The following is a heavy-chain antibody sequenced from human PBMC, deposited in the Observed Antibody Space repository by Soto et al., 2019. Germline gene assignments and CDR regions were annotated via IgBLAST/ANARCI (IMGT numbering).Heavy chain of an antibody. CDR3: AQSLRDYGLGRERAHYFDP. CDR2: IYWDDDK. Sequence: QITLKESGPTLVRPTQTLTLTCTFSGFSLSTTGVGVGWIRQPPGKALEWLALIYWDDDKRYSPSLKSRLTITKDTAKHEVLLTTTHMDPVDTATYYCAQSLRDYGLGRERAHYFDPWGQGTLVTVSS. CDR1: GFSLSTTGVG. V-gene: IGHV2-5*02. D-gene: IGHD3-10*01. J-gene: IGHJ5*02.